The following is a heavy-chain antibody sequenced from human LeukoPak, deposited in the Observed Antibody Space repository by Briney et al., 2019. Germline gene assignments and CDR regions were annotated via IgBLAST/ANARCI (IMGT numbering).Heavy chain of an antibody. CDR3: ATLRGNAGFDV. D-gene: IGHD1-26*01. CDR2: TNPNSGNT. V-gene: IGHV1-8*01. Sequence: ASVKVSCKASGYTFTSYDIDWVRQATGQGLEWMGWTNPNSGNTGYAQKFQGRVTMTRNTSISTAYMELSSLRSEDTAMYYCATLRGNAGFDVWGQGTMIIVSS. J-gene: IGHJ3*01. CDR1: GYTFTSYD.